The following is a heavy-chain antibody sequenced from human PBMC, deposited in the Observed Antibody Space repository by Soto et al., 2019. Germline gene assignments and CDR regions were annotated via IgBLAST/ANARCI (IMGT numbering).Heavy chain of an antibody. D-gene: IGHD6-6*01. CDR2: MNPNSGNT. CDR1: GYSFTSYD. V-gene: IGHV1-8*01. CDR3: PRVSMGRSSEDFQH. Sequence: QVQLVQSGAEVKKPGASVKVSCKASGYSFTSYDINWVRQATGQGLEWMGWMNPNSGNTGYAQKFQGRVTMTRNTSISTAYMELSSLRSDDPAVYYCPRVSMGRSSEDFQHWGQGTLVTVSS. J-gene: IGHJ1*01.